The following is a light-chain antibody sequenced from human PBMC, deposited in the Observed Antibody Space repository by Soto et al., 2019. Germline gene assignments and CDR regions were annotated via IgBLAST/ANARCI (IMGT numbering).Light chain of an antibody. V-gene: IGLV2-14*01. CDR2: DVS. J-gene: IGLJ2*01. CDR1: SSDVGGYNY. Sequence: QSALTQPASVSGSPGQSITISCTGTSSDVGGYNYVSWYQQHPGKAPKLMIYDVSNRPSGVSNRFSGSKSGNTASLTISGLQAEDEADYCCSSYTGSSVVFGGGTKVTVL. CDR3: SSYTGSSVV.